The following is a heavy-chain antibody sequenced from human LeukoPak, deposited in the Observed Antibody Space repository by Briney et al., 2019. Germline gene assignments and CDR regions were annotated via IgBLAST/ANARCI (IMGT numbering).Heavy chain of an antibody. D-gene: IGHD3-3*01. V-gene: IGHV3-21*01. J-gene: IGHJ5*02. CDR2: ISSTSTYI. Sequence: GGSLRLSCAASGFTFSRYWMTWVRQAPGKGLEWVSSISSTSTYIYYPDSVKGRFTISRDNAKNSLYLQMNSLRAEDTAVYYCARGNDFWSGYYHWFDPWGQGTLVTVSS. CDR3: ARGNDFWSGYYHWFDP. CDR1: GFTFSRYW.